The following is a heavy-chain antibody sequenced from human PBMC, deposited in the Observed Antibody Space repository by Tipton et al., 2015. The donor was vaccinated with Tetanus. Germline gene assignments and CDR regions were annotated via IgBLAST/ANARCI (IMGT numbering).Heavy chain of an antibody. J-gene: IGHJ3*01. V-gene: IGHV4-59*01. Sequence: PGLVKPSETLSLTCTVSGDSISRSYWSWIRQSPGKGLEWIGYIYIPEGTIYNSSLQSRVIISVDTSKSQVSLRLTSVTAADTAIYYCARAANNSRRRGYDVWGQGTKVIVSS. CDR1: GDSISRSY. CDR2: IYIPEGT. CDR3: ARAANNSRRRGYDV. D-gene: IGHD2/OR15-2a*01.